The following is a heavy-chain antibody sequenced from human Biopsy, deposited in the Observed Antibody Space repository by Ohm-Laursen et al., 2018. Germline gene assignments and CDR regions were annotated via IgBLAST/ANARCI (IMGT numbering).Heavy chain of an antibody. V-gene: IGHV1-2*02. D-gene: IGHD2-8*01. Sequence: ESSVKVPCKASSYTFTDYNIHWMRQAPGQGLEWLGYINCKTGATNYAQKFQGTVTMTRDTSISTAYLALGSLRSADTAIYYCARDPLNGHKHFDYWGQGSLVTVSS. CDR2: INCKTGAT. J-gene: IGHJ4*02. CDR1: SYTFTDYN. CDR3: ARDPLNGHKHFDY.